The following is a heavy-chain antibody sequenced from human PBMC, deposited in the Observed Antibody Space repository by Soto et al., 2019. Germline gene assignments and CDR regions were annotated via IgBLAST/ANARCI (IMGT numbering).Heavy chain of an antibody. D-gene: IGHD3-3*01. CDR1: GFTFSSYA. V-gene: IGHV3-23*01. Sequence: EVQLLESGGGLVQPGGSLRLSCAASGFTFSSYAMSWVRQAPGKGLEWVSAISGSGGSTYYADSVKGRFTISRDNSKNTLYLQRNSLRAEDTAVYYCAKSRMEWLLPFDYWGQGTLVTVSS. J-gene: IGHJ4*02. CDR2: ISGSGGST. CDR3: AKSRMEWLLPFDY.